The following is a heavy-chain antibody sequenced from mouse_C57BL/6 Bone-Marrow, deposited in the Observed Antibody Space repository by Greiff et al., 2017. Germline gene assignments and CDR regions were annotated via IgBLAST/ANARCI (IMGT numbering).Heavy chain of an antibody. V-gene: IGHV2-2*01. D-gene: IGHD3-2*02. CDR3: ARRGTAQAYFDY. J-gene: IGHJ2*01. Sequence: VQLQQSGPGLVQPSQSLSITCTVSGFSLTSYGVHWVRQSPGKGLEWLGVLWSGGSTDYNAAFISRLSISKDNSKSQVFFKMNSLQADDTAIYYCARRGTAQAYFDYWGQGTTLTVSS. CDR2: LWSGGST. CDR1: GFSLTSYG.